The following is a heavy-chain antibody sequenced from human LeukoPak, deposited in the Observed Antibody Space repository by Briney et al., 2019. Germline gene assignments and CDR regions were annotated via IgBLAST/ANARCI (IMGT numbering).Heavy chain of an antibody. CDR3: ARQTTSGYLDY. D-gene: IGHD3-22*01. CDR1: GGSISSGSYY. Sequence: SQTLSLTCTVSGGSISSGSYYWSWIRQPAGKGLEWIGRIYTSGSTNYNPSLKSRVTISVDTSKNQFSLKLNSVTAADRALYYCARQTTSGYLDYWGQGTPVTVS. CDR2: IYTSGST. J-gene: IGHJ4*02. V-gene: IGHV4-61*02.